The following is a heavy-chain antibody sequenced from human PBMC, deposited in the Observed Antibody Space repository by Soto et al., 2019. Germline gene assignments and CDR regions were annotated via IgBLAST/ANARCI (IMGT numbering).Heavy chain of an antibody. J-gene: IGHJ4*02. D-gene: IGHD6-13*01. V-gene: IGHV1-69*01. CDR1: EGTFNSYA. Sequence: QAQVVQSGAEVRKPGSSVKLSCKASEGTFNSYAIAWVRQAPGQGLEWMGGIIPYYNTLNYAQKFQDRVTITADDYTNTGYMELSSLRSDDTAGYFCASGASRWYPYFFDSWAQGTLVTVSS. CDR2: IIPYYNTL. CDR3: ASGASRWYPYFFDS.